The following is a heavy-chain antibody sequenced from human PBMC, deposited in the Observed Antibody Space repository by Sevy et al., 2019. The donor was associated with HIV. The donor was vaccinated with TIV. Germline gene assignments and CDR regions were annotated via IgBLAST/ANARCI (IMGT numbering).Heavy chain of an antibody. D-gene: IGHD2-2*01. Sequence: SETLSLTCAVYGGSFSGYYWSWIRQPPGKGLKWIGEINHSGSTNYNPSLKSRVTISVDTSKNQFSLKLSSVTAADTAVYYCARHCSGTSCSHAFDIWGQGTMVTVSS. CDR2: INHSGST. CDR3: ARHCSGTSCSHAFDI. J-gene: IGHJ3*02. CDR1: GGSFSGYY. V-gene: IGHV4-34*01.